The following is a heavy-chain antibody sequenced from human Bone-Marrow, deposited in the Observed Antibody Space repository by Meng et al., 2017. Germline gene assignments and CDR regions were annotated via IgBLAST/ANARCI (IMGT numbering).Heavy chain of an antibody. J-gene: IGHJ5*02. V-gene: IGHV4-39*01. D-gene: IGHD6-19*01. CDR1: GGSISTSGYY. CDR2: IGHSGFT. CDR3: VRSSAWVRTGFDP. Sequence: QPQLQESGPGLVRPSEALSLTCRVSGGSISTSGYYWGWIRQPPGKGLEWSGSIGHSGFTYYAPSLKSRVTVSIDTSRNQFSLWLTSVTAADTAVYYCVRSSAWVRTGFDPWGQGTLVTVSS.